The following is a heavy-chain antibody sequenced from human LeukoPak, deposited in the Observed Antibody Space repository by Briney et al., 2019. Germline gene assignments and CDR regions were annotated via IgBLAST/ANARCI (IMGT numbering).Heavy chain of an antibody. CDR1: GFTFTSYS. D-gene: IGHD4-17*01. J-gene: IGHJ4*02. V-gene: IGHV3-21*06. CDR3: ARASAYGDYEGGCELDY. Sequence: GGSLRLSCAASGFTFTSYSMNWVRQAPGKGLEWVSSISSSSSYIYHADSVKGRFTISRDNAKNSLYLQMNSLRAEDTAVFYCARASAYGDYEGGCELDYWGQGTLVTVSS. CDR2: ISSSSSYI.